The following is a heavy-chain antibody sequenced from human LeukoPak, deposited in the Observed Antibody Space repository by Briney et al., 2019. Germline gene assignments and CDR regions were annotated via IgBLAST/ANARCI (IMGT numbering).Heavy chain of an antibody. V-gene: IGHV3-7*01. Sequence: PGGSLRLSCAASGFTFSSYWMSWVRQAPGKGLEWVANIKQDGSEKYYVDSVKGRFTIPRDNAKNSLYLQMNSLRAEDTAVYYCARDPYSSSSPLDYWGQGTLVTVSS. J-gene: IGHJ4*02. D-gene: IGHD6-6*01. CDR1: GFTFSSYW. CDR3: ARDPYSSSSPLDY. CDR2: IKQDGSEK.